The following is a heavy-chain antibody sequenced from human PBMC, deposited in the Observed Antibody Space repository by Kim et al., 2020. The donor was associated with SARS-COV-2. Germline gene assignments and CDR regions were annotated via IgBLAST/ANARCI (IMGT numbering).Heavy chain of an antibody. J-gene: IGHJ4*02. CDR3: ARERFGGSFDY. Sequence: NSRYTPRFQGRVTIAVDTSASTAYMDLTSLRFEDTAVYYCARERFGGSFDYWGQGTLVTVSS. D-gene: IGHD3-10*01. V-gene: IGHV1-3*01. CDR2: NS.